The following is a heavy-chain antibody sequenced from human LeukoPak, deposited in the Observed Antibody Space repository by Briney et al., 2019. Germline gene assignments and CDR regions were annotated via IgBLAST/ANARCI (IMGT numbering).Heavy chain of an antibody. D-gene: IGHD4-23*01. CDR1: GYTFTSYD. CDR3: AREGPTVASFDY. Sequence: ASVKVSCKASGYTFTSYDINWVRQAPGQGLEWMGWINPNSGGTNYAQKFQGRVTMTRDTSISTAYMELSRLRSDDTAVYYCAREGPTVASFDYWGQGTLVTVSS. V-gene: IGHV1-2*02. J-gene: IGHJ4*02. CDR2: INPNSGGT.